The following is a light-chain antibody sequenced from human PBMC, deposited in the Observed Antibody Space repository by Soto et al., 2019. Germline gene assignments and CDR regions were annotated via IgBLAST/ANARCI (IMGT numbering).Light chain of an antibody. J-gene: IGKJ5*01. V-gene: IGKV1-39*01. CDR2: AAS. CDR3: QQNYNTPIT. Sequence: DFELTQSPSSLSAFVGDRVSISCRASQSISKFLSWYQQRPGTAPKLLIYAASSLESGVPSRFSGSGSGTDFTLTISSLQPEDFATYYCQQNYNTPITFGQGTRLVIK. CDR1: QSISKF.